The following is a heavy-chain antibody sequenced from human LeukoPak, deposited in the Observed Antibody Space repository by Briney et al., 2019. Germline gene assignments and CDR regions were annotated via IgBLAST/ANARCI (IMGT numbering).Heavy chain of an antibody. CDR1: GFTFTSSA. CDR2: IVVGSGNT. V-gene: IGHV1-58*02. J-gene: IGHJ5*02. Sequence: ETSVKVSCKASGFTFTSSAMQWVRQARGQRLEWIGRIVVGSGNTNYAQKFQERVTITRDMSTSTAYMELSSLRSEDTAVYYCAARYCTNGVCYNGFDPWGQGTLVTVSS. D-gene: IGHD2-8*01. CDR3: AARYCTNGVCYNGFDP.